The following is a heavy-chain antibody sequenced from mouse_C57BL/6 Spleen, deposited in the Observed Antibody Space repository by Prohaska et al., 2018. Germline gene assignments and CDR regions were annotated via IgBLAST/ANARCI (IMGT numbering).Heavy chain of an antibody. J-gene: IGHJ1*03. CDR1: GYTFTSYW. CDR3: ARRDYGSSYWYFDV. D-gene: IGHD1-1*01. V-gene: IGHV1-55*01. Sequence: QVQLQQPGAELVKPGASVKMSCKASGYTFTSYWITWVKQRPGQGHEWNGDIDPGCCSANYTEQFKLKATLTVDTSSSTAYMQLSSLTSEDSAVYYCARRDYGSSYWYFDVWGTGTTVTVSS. CDR2: IDPGCCSA.